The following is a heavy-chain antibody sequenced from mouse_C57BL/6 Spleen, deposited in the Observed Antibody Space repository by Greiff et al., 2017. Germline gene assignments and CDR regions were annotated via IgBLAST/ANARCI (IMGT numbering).Heavy chain of an antibody. J-gene: IGHJ4*01. CDR3: ARGGEAMDY. CDR2: IDPSDSNT. CDR1: GYTFTSYW. Sequence: QVQLQQSGAELVMPGASVKLSCKASGYTFTSYWMHWVKQRPGQGLEWIGEIDPSDSNTNYNQKFKGKSTLTVDKSSSTAYMQLSSLTSEDSAVYYCARGGEAMDYWGQGTSVTVSS. V-gene: IGHV1-69*01.